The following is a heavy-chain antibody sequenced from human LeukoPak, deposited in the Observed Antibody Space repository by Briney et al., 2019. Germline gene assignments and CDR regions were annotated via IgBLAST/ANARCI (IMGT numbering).Heavy chain of an antibody. D-gene: IGHD3-22*01. V-gene: IGHV4-4*07. CDR2: IYTSGST. CDR3: ARVSDSSGYYYPYYFDC. CDR1: GGSISSYY. Sequence: SETLSLTCTVSGGSISSYYWSWIRQPAGKGLEWIGRIYTSGSTNYNPSLKSRATMSVDTSKNQFSLKLSSVTAADTAVYYCARVSDSSGYYYPYYFDCWGQGTLVTVSS. J-gene: IGHJ4*02.